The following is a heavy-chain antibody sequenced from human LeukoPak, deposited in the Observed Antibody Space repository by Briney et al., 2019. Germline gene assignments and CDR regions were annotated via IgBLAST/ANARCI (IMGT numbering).Heavy chain of an antibody. D-gene: IGHD5-12*01. J-gene: IGHJ2*01. CDR2: INPNGGGT. CDR3: ARSLISGYDANWYFDL. V-gene: IGHV1-2*02. Sequence: ASVKVSCKASGYTFTGYYMHWVRQAPGQGLEWMGWINPNGGGTNYAQKFQGRVTMTRDTSISTAYMELSRLRSDDTAVYYCARSLISGYDANWYFDLWGRGTLVTVSS. CDR1: GYTFTGYY.